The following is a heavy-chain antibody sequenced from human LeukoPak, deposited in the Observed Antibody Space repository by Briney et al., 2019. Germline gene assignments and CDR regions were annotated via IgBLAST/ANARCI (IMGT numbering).Heavy chain of an antibody. J-gene: IGHJ4*02. CDR2: IYSGGST. CDR1: GFTVSSNY. V-gene: IGHV3-66*01. CDR3: ARDGLYYDYVWGSYRPSYFGY. D-gene: IGHD3-16*02. Sequence: GGSLRLSCAASGFTVSSNYMSWVRQAPGKGLEWVSVIYSGGSTYYADSVKGRFTISRDNSKNTLYLQMNSLRAEDTAVYYCARDGLYYDYVWGSYRPSYFGYWGQGTLVTVSS.